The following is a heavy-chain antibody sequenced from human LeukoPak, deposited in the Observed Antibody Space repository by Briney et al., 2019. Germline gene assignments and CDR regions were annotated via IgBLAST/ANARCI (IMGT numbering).Heavy chain of an antibody. CDR2: IWYDGSNK. J-gene: IGHJ3*02. V-gene: IGHV3-33*08. Sequence: PGGSLRLSCAASGFTFSSYAIHWVRQAPGKGLEWVAVIWYDGSNKYYADSVKGRFTISRDNSKNTLYLQMNSLRAEDTAVYYCARDLNAFDIWGQGTMVTVSS. CDR3: ARDLNAFDI. CDR1: GFTFSSYA.